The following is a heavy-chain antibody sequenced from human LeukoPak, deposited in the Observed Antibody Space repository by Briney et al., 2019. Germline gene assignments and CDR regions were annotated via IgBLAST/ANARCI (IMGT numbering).Heavy chain of an antibody. J-gene: IGHJ5*02. CDR1: GFTFSSCW. CDR2: IKQDGSEK. CDR3: ARGRGWLDP. Sequence: GGSLRLSCAASGFTFSSCWMSWVRQAPGKGLEWVANIKQDGSEKYYVDSVKGRFTISRDNAKNSLYLQMNSLRVEDTAVYYCARGRGWLDPWGQGTLVTVSS. V-gene: IGHV3-7*01.